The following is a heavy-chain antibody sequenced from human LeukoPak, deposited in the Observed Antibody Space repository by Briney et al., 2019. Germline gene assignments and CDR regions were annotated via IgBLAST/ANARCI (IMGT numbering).Heavy chain of an antibody. V-gene: IGHV1-2*02. CDR2: INPNSGGT. CDR3: ARGKVAAIRGGYNWAYYYYYMDV. D-gene: IGHD5-24*01. CDR1: GYTFTGYY. Sequence: GASVKVSCKASGYTFTGYYMHWVRQAPEQGLEWMGWINPNSGGTNYAQKLQGRVTMTTDTSTSTAYMELRSLRSDDTAVYYCARGKVAAIRGGYNWAYYYYYMDVWGKGTTVTISS. J-gene: IGHJ6*03.